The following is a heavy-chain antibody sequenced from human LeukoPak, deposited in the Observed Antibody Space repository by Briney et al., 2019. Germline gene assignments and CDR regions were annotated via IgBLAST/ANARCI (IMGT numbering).Heavy chain of an antibody. V-gene: IGHV4-39*07. Sequence: SETLSLTCTVSGGSISSSSYYWGWIRQPPGKGLEWIGSIYYSGSTYYNPSLKSRVTISVDTSKNQFSLKLSSVTAADTAVYYCARPYTSGYRGAFNIWGQGTMVTVSS. J-gene: IGHJ3*02. D-gene: IGHD6-19*01. CDR3: ARPYTSGYRGAFNI. CDR1: GGSISSSSYY. CDR2: IYYSGST.